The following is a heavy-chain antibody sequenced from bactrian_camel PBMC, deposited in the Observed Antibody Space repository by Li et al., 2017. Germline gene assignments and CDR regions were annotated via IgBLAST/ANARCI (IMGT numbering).Heavy chain of an antibody. V-gene: IGHV3S55*01. D-gene: IGHD1*01. CDR1: GHTHPRHC. J-gene: IGHJ4*01. CDR2: IDKNGVT. CDR3: RPPRSGFIYSSSRTHMS. Sequence: HVQLVESGGGLVQPGGSLTLSCVFSGHTHPRHCMGWFRQAPGKEREGVAVIDKNGVTRYDGSVKGRFTISQDNAKKNLYLQMNELNLKTLPCTTVRPPRSGFIYSSSRTHMSIGARGPRSPSP.